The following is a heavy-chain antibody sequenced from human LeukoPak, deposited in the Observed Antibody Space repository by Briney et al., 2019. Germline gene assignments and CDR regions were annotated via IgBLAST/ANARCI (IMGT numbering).Heavy chain of an antibody. V-gene: IGHV6-1*01. J-gene: IGHJ4*02. CDR3: VGDVTGFDY. CDR1: GDSVSSNSAA. Sequence: SQTLSLTCAISGDSVSSNSAAWNWIRQSPSRGLEWLGRTYYRSKWYTAFALSVKSRITINPDTSKNQFSLQLNAVTPDDTAVYCCVGDVTGFDYWGQGTLVAVSS. CDR2: TYYRSKWYT. D-gene: IGHD1-1*01.